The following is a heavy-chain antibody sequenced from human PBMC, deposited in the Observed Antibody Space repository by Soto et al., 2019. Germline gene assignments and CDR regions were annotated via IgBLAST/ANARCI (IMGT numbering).Heavy chain of an antibody. D-gene: IGHD6-19*01. CDR1: GFTFSAYS. Sequence: GGSLRLSCAASGFTFSAYSMSRLRQAPGKGLEWVSSIDAGNNIYYADLVKGRFTISRDNAENSLYLQMNSLRVEDTAVYYCARDASGWSRDYWGQGNLVTVSS. CDR2: IDAGNNI. J-gene: IGHJ4*02. V-gene: IGHV3-21*01. CDR3: ARDASGWSRDY.